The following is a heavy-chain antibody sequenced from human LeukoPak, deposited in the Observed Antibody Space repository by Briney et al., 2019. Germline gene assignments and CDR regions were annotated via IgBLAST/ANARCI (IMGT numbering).Heavy chain of an antibody. CDR2: INHSGST. CDR1: GGSFSGYY. J-gene: IGHJ4*02. CDR3: ASGDYGDPPLNY. D-gene: IGHD4/OR15-4a*01. Sequence: SETLSLTCAVYGGSFSGYYWSWIRQPPGKGLEWIGKINHSGSTNYNPSLKSRVTISVDTSKNQFSLKLSSVTAADTAVYYCASGDYGDPPLNYWGQGTLVTVSS. V-gene: IGHV4-34*01.